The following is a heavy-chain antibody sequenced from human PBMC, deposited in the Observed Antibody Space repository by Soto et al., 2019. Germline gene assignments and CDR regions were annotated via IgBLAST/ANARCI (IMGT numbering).Heavy chain of an antibody. CDR3: ARGRIAAAGTRNRLDP. D-gene: IGHD6-13*01. CDR2: INPNSGGT. V-gene: IGHV1-2*02. Sequence: VASVKVSCKASGYTFTGYYMHWVRQAPGQGLEWMGWINPNSGGTNYAQKFQGRVTMTRDTSISTAYMELSRLRSDDTAVYYCARGRIAAAGTRNRLDPWGQGTLVTVSS. CDR1: GYTFTGYY. J-gene: IGHJ5*02.